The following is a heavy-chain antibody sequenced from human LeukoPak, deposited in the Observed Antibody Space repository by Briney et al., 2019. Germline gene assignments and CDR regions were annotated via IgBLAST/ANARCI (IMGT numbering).Heavy chain of an antibody. V-gene: IGHV3-48*01. Sequence: PGGSLRLSCAASGFTFSTYSMHWVRQAPGKGLEWISYISSSSSTIYYADSVKGRFTISRDNAKNSLYLQMNSLRAEDTAVYYCAKDPNFYYCMDVWGKGTTVTISS. CDR3: AKDPNFYYCMDV. J-gene: IGHJ6*03. CDR1: GFTFSTYS. CDR2: ISSSSSTI.